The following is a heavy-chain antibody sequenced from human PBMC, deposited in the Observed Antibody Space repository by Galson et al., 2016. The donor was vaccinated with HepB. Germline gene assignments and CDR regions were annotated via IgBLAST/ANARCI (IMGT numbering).Heavy chain of an antibody. V-gene: IGHV4-59*01. Sequence: SETLSLTCIVSGGSISSSYWSWFRQPPGKGLEWIGFISYRGSTNYNPSLKSRLTISEDTSKNLVSLKLKSVTAADTAVYYCARWGAYDVLTGYDYYFDDWGQGILVSVSS. J-gene: IGHJ4*01. CDR3: ARWGAYDVLTGYDYYFDD. D-gene: IGHD3-9*01. CDR2: ISYRGST. CDR1: GGSISSSY.